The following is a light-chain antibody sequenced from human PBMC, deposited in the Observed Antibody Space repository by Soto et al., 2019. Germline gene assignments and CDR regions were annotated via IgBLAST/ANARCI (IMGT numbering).Light chain of an antibody. Sequence: QSALTQPPSASGSPGQSITISCTGTSSDVGGYNYVSWYQQHPGKAPKLMIYDVSNRPSGVSNRFSGSKSGNTASLTISGLQAEDDADYYCSSDTSSSTYVFGSGTKLTVL. J-gene: IGLJ1*01. V-gene: IGLV2-14*01. CDR1: SSDVGGYNY. CDR3: SSDTSSSTYV. CDR2: DVS.